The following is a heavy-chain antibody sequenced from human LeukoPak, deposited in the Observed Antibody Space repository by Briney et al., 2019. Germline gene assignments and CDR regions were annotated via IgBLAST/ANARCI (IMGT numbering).Heavy chain of an antibody. Sequence: GGSLRLSCAAPGLTFSSYGMHWVRQAPGKGLEWVAVIWYDGSNKYYADSVKGRFTISRDNSKNTLYLQMNSLRAEDTAVYYCARGGSPPEALGDAFDIWGQGTMVTVSS. CDR2: IWYDGSNK. V-gene: IGHV3-33*01. D-gene: IGHD1-26*01. J-gene: IGHJ3*02. CDR3: ARGGSPPEALGDAFDI. CDR1: GLTFSSYG.